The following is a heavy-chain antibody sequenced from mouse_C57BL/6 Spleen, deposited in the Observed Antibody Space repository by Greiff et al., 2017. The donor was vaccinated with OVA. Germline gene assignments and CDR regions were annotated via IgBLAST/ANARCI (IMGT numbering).Heavy chain of an antibody. V-gene: IGHV5-6*01. CDR3: ASYYYGSGAWFAY. D-gene: IGHD1-1*01. Sequence: EVQVVESGGDLVKPGGSLKLSCAASGFTFSSYGMSWVRQTPDKRLEWVATISSGGSYTYYPDSVKGRFTISRDNAKNTLYLQMSSLKSEDTAMYYCASYYYGSGAWFAYWGQGTLVTVSA. CDR2: ISSGGSYT. CDR1: GFTFSSYG. J-gene: IGHJ3*01.